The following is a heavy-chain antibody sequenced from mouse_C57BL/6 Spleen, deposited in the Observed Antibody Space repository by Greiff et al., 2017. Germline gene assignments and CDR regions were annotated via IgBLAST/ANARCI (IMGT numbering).Heavy chain of an antibody. J-gene: IGHJ4*01. CDR3: ARSYEDYAMDY. CDR1: GYSFTSAYY. Sequence: EVKLLESGPGLVKPSQSLSLTCSVTGYSFTSAYYWNWIRHIPGNILELMGYFSYVGSTYYNPSLKNRIPITRDTSKNQLFLKLNSVTTEDTATDYCARSYEDYAMDYWGQGTSVTVSS. V-gene: IGHV3-6*01. CDR2: FSYVGST. D-gene: IGHD1-1*01.